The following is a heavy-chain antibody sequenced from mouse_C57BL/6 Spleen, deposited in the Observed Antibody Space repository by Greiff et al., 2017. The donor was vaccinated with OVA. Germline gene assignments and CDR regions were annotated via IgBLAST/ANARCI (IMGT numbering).Heavy chain of an antibody. D-gene: IGHD4-1*01. CDR3: ARPLTGTGYFDY. V-gene: IGHV5-17*01. CDR2: ISSGSSTI. Sequence: EVMLVESGGGLVKPGGSLKLSCAASGFTFSDYGMHWVRQAPEKGLEWVAYISSGSSTIYYADTVKGRFTISRDNAKNTLFLQMTSLRSEDTAMYYCARPLTGTGYFDYWGQGTTLTVSS. CDR1: GFTFSDYG. J-gene: IGHJ2*01.